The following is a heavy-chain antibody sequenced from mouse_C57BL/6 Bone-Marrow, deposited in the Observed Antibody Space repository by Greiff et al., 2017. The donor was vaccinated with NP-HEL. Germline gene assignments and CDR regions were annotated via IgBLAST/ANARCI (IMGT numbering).Heavy chain of an antibody. CDR3: ARGTTVVARAMDY. CDR2: IDPSDSYT. V-gene: IGHV1-59*01. Sequence: VQLQQPGAELVRPGTSVKLSCKASGYTFTSYWMHWVKQRPGQGLEWIGVIDPSDSYTNYNQKFKGKATLTVDTSSSTAYMQLSSLTSEDSAVYYCARGTTVVARAMDYWGQGTSVTVSS. CDR1: GYTFTSYW. D-gene: IGHD1-1*01. J-gene: IGHJ4*01.